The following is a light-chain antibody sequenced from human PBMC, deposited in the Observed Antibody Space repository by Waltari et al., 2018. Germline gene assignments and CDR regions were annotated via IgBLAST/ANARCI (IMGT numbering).Light chain of an antibody. CDR3: LSRDISSTRF. CDR1: SLRSYS. Sequence: SSELTQDPTVSVALGQTVRITCQGDSLRSYSASWYHQRPGQAPVLVFYGQDNRPSGIPDRFSGSTSGDTATLTITGTQAEDEADYYCLSRDISSTRFFGGGTRLTV. V-gene: IGLV3-19*01. J-gene: IGLJ2*01. CDR2: GQD.